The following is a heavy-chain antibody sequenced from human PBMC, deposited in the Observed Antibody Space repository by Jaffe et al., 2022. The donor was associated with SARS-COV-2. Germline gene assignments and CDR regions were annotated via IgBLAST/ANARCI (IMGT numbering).Heavy chain of an antibody. CDR3: ARHPDMIVIIDH. J-gene: IGHJ4*02. V-gene: IGHV4-59*08. CDR1: GGSISGYY. D-gene: IGHD3-22*01. Sequence: QVQLQASGPGLVKPSETLSLTCTVSGGSISGYYWSWIRQPPGKGMEWIGYIYYSGSTDYHSSLKSRVTISVDTSKNQFSLRLRSVTAADTAVYYCARHPDMIVIIDHWGPGTLVTVSS. CDR2: IYYSGST.